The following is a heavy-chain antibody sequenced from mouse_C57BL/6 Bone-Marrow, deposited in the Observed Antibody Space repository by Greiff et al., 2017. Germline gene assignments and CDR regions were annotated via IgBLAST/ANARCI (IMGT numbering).Heavy chain of an antibody. CDR1: GFSFNTYA. CDR3: VRQSGNAY. Sequence: VQLQQSGGGLVQPKGSLKLSCAASGFSFNTYAMNWVRQAPGKGLEWVARIRSKSNNYATYYADSVKDRFTISRDNSESMLYLQMNNLKTEDTAMYYCVRQSGNAYWGQGTLGTVSA. D-gene: IGHD3-1*01. J-gene: IGHJ3*01. V-gene: IGHV10-1*01. CDR2: IRSKSNNYAT.